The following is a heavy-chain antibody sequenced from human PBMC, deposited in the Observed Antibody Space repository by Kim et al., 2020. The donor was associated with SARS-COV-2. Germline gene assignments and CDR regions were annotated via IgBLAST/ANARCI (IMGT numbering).Heavy chain of an antibody. J-gene: IGHJ5*02. CDR1: GFIFSDSV. D-gene: IGHD3-10*01. Sequence: GGSLRLSCVASGFIFSDSVMNWVRQAPGKGLEWVALINYDGIEKQYADSVKGRFTISRDNSKTTLYLQMNSLRSEDTAVYYCVRESETSGNYFDNWGQGALVTVSS. CDR3: VRESETSGNYFDN. V-gene: IGHV3-30-3*01. CDR2: INYDGIEK.